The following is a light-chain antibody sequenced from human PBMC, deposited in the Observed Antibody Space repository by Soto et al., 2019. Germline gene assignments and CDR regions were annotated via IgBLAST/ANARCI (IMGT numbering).Light chain of an antibody. V-gene: IGKV3-20*01. CDR1: QSVSSSY. Sequence: EIVLTQSPGTLSLAPGERATLSCRASQSVSSSYLAWYQPKPGQAPRLLLYGASGRATGIPSRFSGRGSGSDFTITISRLEPEDFAVYYCQQYGSARTFGQGTKVEIK. CDR3: QQYGSART. J-gene: IGKJ1*01. CDR2: GAS.